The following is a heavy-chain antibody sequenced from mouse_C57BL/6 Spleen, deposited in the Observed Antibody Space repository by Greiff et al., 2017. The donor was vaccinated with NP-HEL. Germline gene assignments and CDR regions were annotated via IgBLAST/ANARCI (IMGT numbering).Heavy chain of an antibody. D-gene: IGHD3-3*01. CDR1: GFTFSSYA. Sequence: EVQVVESGEGLVKPGGSLKLSCAASGFTFSSYAMSWVRQTPEQRLEWVAYISRGGDYIYYADTVKGRFTLSRDNARNTLYLQMSRLKAEDTARYYGTRGGGRYAMDYWGQGTSVTVAS. CDR2: ISRGGDYI. J-gene: IGHJ4*01. V-gene: IGHV5-9-1*02. CDR3: TRGGGRYAMDY.